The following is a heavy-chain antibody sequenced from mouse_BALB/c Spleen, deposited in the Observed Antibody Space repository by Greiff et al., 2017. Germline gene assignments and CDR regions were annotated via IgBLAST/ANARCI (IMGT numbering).Heavy chain of an antibody. J-gene: IGHJ4*01. CDR2: IDPANGNT. D-gene: IGHD1-1*01. CDR1: GFNIKDTY. Sequence: EVQLQQSGAELVKPGASVKLSCTASGFNIKDTYMHWVKQRPEQGLEWIGRIDPANGNTKYDPKFQGKATITADTSSNTAYLQLSSLTSEDTAVYYCARTVIAYYYAMDDWGQGTSVTVSS. CDR3: ARTVIAYYYAMDD. V-gene: IGHV14-3*02.